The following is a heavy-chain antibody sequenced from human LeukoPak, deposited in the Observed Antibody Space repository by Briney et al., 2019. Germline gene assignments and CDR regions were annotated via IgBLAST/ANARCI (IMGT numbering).Heavy chain of an antibody. V-gene: IGHV4-34*01. D-gene: IGHD6-19*01. CDR2: INHSGST. CDR1: GGSFSGYY. Sequence: SETLSLTCAVYGGSFSGYYWSWIRQPPGKGLEWIGEINHSGSTNYNPSLKSRVTISVDTSKNQFSLKLSSVTAADTAVYYCARGFPNSSGWYGYWGQGTLVTVSS. J-gene: IGHJ4*02. CDR3: ARGFPNSSGWYGY.